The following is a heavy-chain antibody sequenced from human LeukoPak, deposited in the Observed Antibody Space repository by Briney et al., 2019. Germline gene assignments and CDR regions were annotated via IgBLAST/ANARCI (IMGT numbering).Heavy chain of an antibody. CDR3: ASGGSGWSAYYFDY. Sequence: GGSLRLSCAASGFTFSSYGMHWVRQAPGKGLEWVAVIWYDGTNKYYADSVKGRFTISRDNSKNTLYLQMNGLRAEDTAVYYCASGGSGWSAYYFDYWGQGTLVTVSS. CDR2: IWYDGTNK. CDR1: GFTFSSYG. V-gene: IGHV3-33*08. J-gene: IGHJ4*02. D-gene: IGHD6-19*01.